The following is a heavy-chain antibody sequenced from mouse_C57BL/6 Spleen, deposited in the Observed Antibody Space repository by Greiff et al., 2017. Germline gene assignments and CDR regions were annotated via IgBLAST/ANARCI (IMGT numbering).Heavy chain of an antibody. V-gene: IGHV3-1*01. J-gene: IGHJ4*01. D-gene: IGHD1-1*01. CDR3: ARGLLLFYAMDY. CDR2: ISYSGST. CDR1: GYSITSGYD. Sequence: EVQLQQSGPGMVKPSQSLSLTCTVTGYSITSGYDWHWIRHFPGNKLEWMGYISYSGSTNYNPSLKSRISITHDTSKNHFFLKLNSVTTEDTATYYCARGLLLFYAMDYWGQGTSVTVSS.